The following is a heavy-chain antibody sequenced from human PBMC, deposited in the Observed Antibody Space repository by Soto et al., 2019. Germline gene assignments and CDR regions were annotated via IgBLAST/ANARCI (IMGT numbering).Heavy chain of an antibody. CDR2: ISAYNGNT. CDR1: GYTFTSYG. D-gene: IGHD6-19*01. J-gene: IGHJ4*02. Sequence: QVQLVQSGAEVKKPGASVKVSCKASGYTFTSYGISWVRQAPGQGLEWMGWISAYNGNTNYAQKLQGRVTMPTDTSTSTADMELRSLSSDDTAVYYGARKGYSSGWFSYWGQGTLVTVSS. CDR3: ARKGYSSGWFSY. V-gene: IGHV1-18*01.